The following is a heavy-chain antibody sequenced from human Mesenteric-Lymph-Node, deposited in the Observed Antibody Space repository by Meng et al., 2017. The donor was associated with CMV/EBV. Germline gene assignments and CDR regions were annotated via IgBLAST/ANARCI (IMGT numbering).Heavy chain of an antibody. V-gene: IGHV4-34*01. CDR1: GGSFSTVY. J-gene: IGHJ4*02. D-gene: IGHD2/OR15-2a*01. Sequence: AVSGGSFSTVYWTSIRQPPGQRLEWIGDINPTGGTNYNPSLMSRVTMSIDTSKNQFSLRLTSVTAADTAVYYCARGGDTTEPDFDFWGQGTLVTVSS. CDR2: INPTGGT. CDR3: ARGGDTTEPDFDF.